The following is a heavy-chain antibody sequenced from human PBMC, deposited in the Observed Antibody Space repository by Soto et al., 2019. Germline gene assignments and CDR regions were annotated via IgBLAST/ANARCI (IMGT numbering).Heavy chain of an antibody. CDR1: GFTFSNSA. D-gene: IGHD3-3*01. CDR3: AARGGYYTSYYYMDV. CDR2: IVVGSGNT. J-gene: IGHJ6*03. V-gene: IGHV1-58*02. Sequence: SVKVSCKASGFTFSNSAIQWVRQTRGQRLEWIGWIVVGSGNTNYARELHGRVTITRDMSTSAAYMELSSLRSEDTAIYYCAARGGYYTSYYYMDVWGEGTTVTVSS.